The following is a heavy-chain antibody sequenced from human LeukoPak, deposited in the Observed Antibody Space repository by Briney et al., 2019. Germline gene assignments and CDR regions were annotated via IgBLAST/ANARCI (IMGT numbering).Heavy chain of an antibody. Sequence: ASVKVSCKASGYTFTGYYMHWVRQAPGQGLEWMGWINPNSGGTNYAQKFQGRVTMTRDTSISTAYMELSRLRSDDTAVYYCARAATKGGYMDVWGKGTTVTVSS. V-gene: IGHV1-2*02. CDR3: ARAATKGGYMDV. CDR2: INPNSGGT. J-gene: IGHJ6*03. CDR1: GYTFTGYY. D-gene: IGHD6-25*01.